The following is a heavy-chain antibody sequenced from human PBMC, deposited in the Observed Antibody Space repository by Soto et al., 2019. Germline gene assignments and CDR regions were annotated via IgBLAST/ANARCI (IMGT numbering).Heavy chain of an antibody. J-gene: IGHJ4*02. CDR1: GGSMRNYF. CDR3: AAAEASSRNLAPYYLDF. CDR2: IHYSGTT. Sequence: SXTLSLTCTVSGGSMRNYFWTWIRQPPGKGLEWIGYIHYSGTTSFFPSYNPSLRSRVTISEDTSKNQFSLKLLSVTTADTAVYFCAAAEASSRNLAPYYLDFWGQGTPVTVSS. D-gene: IGHD6-13*01. V-gene: IGHV4-59*01.